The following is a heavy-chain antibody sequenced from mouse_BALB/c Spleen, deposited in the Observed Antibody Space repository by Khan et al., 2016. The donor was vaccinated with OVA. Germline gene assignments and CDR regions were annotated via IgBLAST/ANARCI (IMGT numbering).Heavy chain of an antibody. J-gene: IGHJ1*01. V-gene: IGHV1-26*01. CDR1: GYTFTDYY. CDR3: TRGLFDV. CDR2: INPNNGDT. Sequence: VQLQQSGPELVKPGASVKMSCKASGYTFTDYYMKWLKQSHGKSLEWIGDINPNNGDTFYNQKFKDKATLTVDKSSSTAYMQLNSLTSEDSAVFDCTRGLFDVWGAGTTVTVSS.